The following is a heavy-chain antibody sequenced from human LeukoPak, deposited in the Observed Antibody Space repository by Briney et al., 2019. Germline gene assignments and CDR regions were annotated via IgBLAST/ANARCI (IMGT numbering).Heavy chain of an antibody. D-gene: IGHD4-17*01. CDR2: IKQDGSEK. Sequence: GGSLRLTCAASGLTFSSYWMSWVRQAPGKGLEWVANIKQDGSEKYYVDSVKGRFTISRDNAKNSLYLQMNSLRAEDTAVYYCARDAMTTVPYWGQGTLVTVSS. V-gene: IGHV3-7*01. CDR3: ARDAMTTVPY. CDR1: GLTFSSYW. J-gene: IGHJ4*02.